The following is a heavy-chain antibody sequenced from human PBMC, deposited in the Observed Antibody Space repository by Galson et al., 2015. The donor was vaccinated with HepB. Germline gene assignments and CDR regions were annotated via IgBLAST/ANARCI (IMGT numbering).Heavy chain of an antibody. CDR1: GFTFTSSA. CDR3: ARDNTLLWFGELVIFDY. CDR2: IVVGSGNT. J-gene: IGHJ4*02. D-gene: IGHD3-10*01. Sequence: SVKVSCKASGFTFTSSAMQWVRQARGQRLEWIGWIVVGSGNTNYAQKFQERVTITRDMSTSTAYMELRSLRSDDTAVYYCARDNTLLWFGELVIFDYWGQGTLVTVSS. V-gene: IGHV1-58*02.